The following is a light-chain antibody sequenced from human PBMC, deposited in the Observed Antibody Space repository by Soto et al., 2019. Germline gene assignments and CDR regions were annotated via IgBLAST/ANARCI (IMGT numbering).Light chain of an antibody. Sequence: DIQMTQSPSSLSASVGDRVTMTCRASQDISVYLAWYQQKPGKVPKLLIYSASTLQSGVPSRFSGSGSGTDFTLTISSLQPEDVATYYCRKFNTAPLTFGQGTRLEIK. V-gene: IGKV1-27*01. CDR2: SAS. CDR3: RKFNTAPLT. J-gene: IGKJ5*01. CDR1: QDISVY.